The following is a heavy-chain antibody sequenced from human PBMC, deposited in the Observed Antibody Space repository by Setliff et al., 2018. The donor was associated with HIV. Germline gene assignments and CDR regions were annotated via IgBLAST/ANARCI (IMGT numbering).Heavy chain of an antibody. CDR2: IIPIVDKT. Sequence: ASVKVSCKASGGTFSSHAINWVRQAPGQGLEWMGGIIPIVDKTNYAQKFQGRVAITADKSTITAYMELSSLRSEVTAVYYCAREPDYGIRDAFDIWGQGTMVTVSS. D-gene: IGHD4-17*01. V-gene: IGHV1-69*10. CDR3: AREPDYGIRDAFDI. J-gene: IGHJ3*02. CDR1: GGTFSSHA.